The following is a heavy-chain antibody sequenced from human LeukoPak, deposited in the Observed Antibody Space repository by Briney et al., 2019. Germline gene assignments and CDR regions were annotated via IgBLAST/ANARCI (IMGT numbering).Heavy chain of an antibody. CDR2: ISAYNGNT. CDR1: GYTFTSYG. V-gene: IGHV1-18*01. CDR3: ATWPAAYGSGTYYLFDY. Sequence: ASVKVSCKASGYTFTSYGISWVRQAPGQGLEWMGWISAYNGNTNYAQKLQGRVTMTTDTSTSTAYMELRSLRSEDTAVYYCATWPAAYGSGTYYLFDYWGQGTLVTVSS. J-gene: IGHJ4*02. D-gene: IGHD3-10*01.